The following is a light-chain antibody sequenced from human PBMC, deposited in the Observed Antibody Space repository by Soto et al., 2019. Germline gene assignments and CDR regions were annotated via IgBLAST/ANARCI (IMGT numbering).Light chain of an antibody. V-gene: IGKV3-15*01. J-gene: IGKJ1*01. CDR1: QTVSSK. CDR3: QQYNNWPPA. CDR2: GAS. Sequence: EIVMTQSPATLSVSPGERATLSCRASQTVSSKLAWYQLKPGQAPRLLIYGASTSATDIPSRFSGSGSGTDFALTIGSLQSEDFAVYYCQQYNNWPPAFGQGPTVE.